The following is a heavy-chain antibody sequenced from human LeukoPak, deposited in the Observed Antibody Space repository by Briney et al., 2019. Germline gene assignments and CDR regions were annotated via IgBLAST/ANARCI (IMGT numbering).Heavy chain of an antibody. Sequence: SVKVSCKASGGTFSSYAISWVRQAPGQGLEWMGGIIPIFGTTNYAQEFQGRVTFTADESTTTAYMELSSLRAEDTAVYYCARDASAYSSSWEFDYWGQGTLVTVSS. CDR1: GGTFSSYA. D-gene: IGHD6-13*01. J-gene: IGHJ4*02. CDR2: IIPIFGTT. V-gene: IGHV1-69*13. CDR3: ARDASAYSSSWEFDY.